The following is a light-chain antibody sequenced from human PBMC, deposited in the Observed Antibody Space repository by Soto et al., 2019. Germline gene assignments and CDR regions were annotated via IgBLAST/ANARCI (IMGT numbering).Light chain of an antibody. CDR2: GAS. CDR1: QSVTSNY. V-gene: IGKV3-20*01. J-gene: IGKJ5*01. CDR3: QHYVSPPIT. Sequence: EIVLTQSPGTLSLSPGERATLSCRASQSVTSNYSAWYQQKPGQAPRLLVYGASSRATGISDRFSGSGSGTDFTLTISRLEPEDFAVYYCQHYVSPPITFGQGTRLEIK.